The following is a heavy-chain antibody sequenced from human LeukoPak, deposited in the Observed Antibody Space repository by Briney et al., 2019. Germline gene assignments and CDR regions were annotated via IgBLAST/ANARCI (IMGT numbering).Heavy chain of an antibody. V-gene: IGHV3-21*01. CDR1: GFTFSSYS. J-gene: IGHJ4*02. CDR3: ARVDNWNRRPQFDY. D-gene: IGHD1-20*01. CDR2: ISSSSSYI. Sequence: GSLRLSCAASGFTFSSYSMNWVRQAPGKGLEWVSSISSSSSYIYYADSVKGRFTISRDNAKNSLYLQMNSLRAEDTAVYYCARVDNWNRRPQFDYWGQGTLVTVSS.